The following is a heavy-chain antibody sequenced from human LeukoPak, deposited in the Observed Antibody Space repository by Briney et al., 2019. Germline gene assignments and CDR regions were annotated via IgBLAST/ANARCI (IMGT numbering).Heavy chain of an antibody. V-gene: IGHV4-34*01. D-gene: IGHD3-9*01. CDR1: GGSFSGYY. J-gene: IGHJ4*02. Sequence: SETLSLTCAVYGGSFSGYYWSWIRQPPGKGLEWIGEINHSGSTNYNPSLKSRVTISVDTSKNQFSLKLSSVSAADTAVYYCARVRYFDWSHDYWGQGTLVTVSS. CDR2: INHSGST. CDR3: ARVRYFDWSHDY.